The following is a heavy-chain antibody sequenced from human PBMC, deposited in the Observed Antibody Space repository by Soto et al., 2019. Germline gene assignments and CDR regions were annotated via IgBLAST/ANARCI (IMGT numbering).Heavy chain of an antibody. V-gene: IGHV4-59*01. Sequence: NPSETLSLTCTVSGGSISSYYWSWIRQPPGKGPEWIGYIYYSGSTNYNPSLKSRVTISVDTSKNQFSLKLSSVTAADTAVYYCAREGVVATLDYWGQGTLVTVSS. CDR1: GGSISSYY. CDR3: AREGVVATLDY. D-gene: IGHD5-12*01. J-gene: IGHJ4*02. CDR2: IYYSGST.